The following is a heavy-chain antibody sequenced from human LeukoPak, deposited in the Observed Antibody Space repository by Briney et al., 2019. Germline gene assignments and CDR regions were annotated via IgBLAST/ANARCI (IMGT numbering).Heavy chain of an antibody. V-gene: IGHV1-2*04. J-gene: IGHJ5*02. CDR1: GYTFTGYY. D-gene: IGHD2-2*01. CDR2: INPNSGGT. CDR3: ARERPVVGYCSSTSCPRWFDP. Sequence: ASVKVSCKASGYTFTGYYMHWVRQAPGQGLEWMGCINPNSGGTNYAQKFQGWVTMTRDTSISTAYMELSRLRSDDTAVYYCARERPVVGYCSSTSCPRWFDPWGQGTLVSVSS.